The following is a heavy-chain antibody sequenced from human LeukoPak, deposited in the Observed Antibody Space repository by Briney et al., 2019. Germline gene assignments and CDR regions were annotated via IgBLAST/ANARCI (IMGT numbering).Heavy chain of an antibody. CDR3: ARGDSGSSGPYYYYGMDV. CDR1: GGSISPYY. Sequence: SETLSLTCTVSGGSISPYYWTWSRQPPGKGLEWIGYVHYSGSTKYNPSLKSRVTMSVDTSKNQFSLKLSSVTAADTAVYYCARGDSGSSGPYYYYGMDVWGQGTTVTVSS. D-gene: IGHD1-26*01. J-gene: IGHJ6*02. CDR2: VHYSGST. V-gene: IGHV4-59*12.